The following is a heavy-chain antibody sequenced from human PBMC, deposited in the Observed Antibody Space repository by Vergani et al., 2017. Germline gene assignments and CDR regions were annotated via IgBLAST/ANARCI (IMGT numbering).Heavy chain of an antibody. Sequence: QVQLVQSGSELKKPGASVKVSCKASGYIFTSYAMNWVRQAPGQGLECLGWIDTNTGNPTYAQGFTGRFVFSLDTSVSTAYLQISSLKAEDTAVYYCSGGGRMSGIWSMDVWGQGTTVTVSS. D-gene: IGHD3-3*01. V-gene: IGHV7-4-1*02. CDR2: IDTNTGNP. CDR1: GYIFTSYA. J-gene: IGHJ6*02. CDR3: SGGGRMSGIWSMDV.